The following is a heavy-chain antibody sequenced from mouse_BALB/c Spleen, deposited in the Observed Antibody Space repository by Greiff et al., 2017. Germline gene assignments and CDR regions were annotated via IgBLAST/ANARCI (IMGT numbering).Heavy chain of an antibody. CDR2: IYPGSGST. V-gene: IGHV1-55*01. D-gene: IGHD1-1*01. CDR3: ARGGFYYYGSSQFAY. Sequence: QVQLQQPGAELVKPGTSVKLSCKASGYNFTSYWINWVKLRPGQGLEWIGDIYPGSGSTNYNEKFKSKATLTVDTSSSTAYMQLSSLASEDSALYYCARGGFYYYGSSQFAYWGQGTLVTVSA. CDR1: GYNFTSYW. J-gene: IGHJ3*01.